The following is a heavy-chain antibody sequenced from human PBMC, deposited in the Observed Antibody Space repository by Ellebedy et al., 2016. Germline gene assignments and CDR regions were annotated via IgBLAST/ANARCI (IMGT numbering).Heavy chain of an antibody. J-gene: IGHJ3*02. Sequence: SETLSLXXTVSGDSISSYYWTWIRQSPGKGLEWIGYIYYSGSTNYNPSLKSRVTISIDTSKNQFSLKLSSVTAADTAVYYCARSTTNMVRAFDIWGQGTMVTVSS. CDR2: IYYSGST. CDR3: ARSTTNMVRAFDI. D-gene: IGHD4/OR15-4a*01. V-gene: IGHV4-59*01. CDR1: GDSISSYY.